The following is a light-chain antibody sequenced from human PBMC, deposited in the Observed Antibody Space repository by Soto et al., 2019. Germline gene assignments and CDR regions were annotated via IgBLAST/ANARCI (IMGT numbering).Light chain of an antibody. CDR3: QQYDSTPHT. J-gene: IGKJ2*01. Sequence: DIVLTQSPDSLAVSLGERATINCKSSQSVLYSANNKNYLAWYQQKPGQPPKLLIYWASTRESGVPDRFSGSGSGTEFTLTISSLQAEDVAVYYCQQYDSTPHTFGQGTKLAIK. CDR2: WAS. V-gene: IGKV4-1*01. CDR1: QSVLYSANNKNY.